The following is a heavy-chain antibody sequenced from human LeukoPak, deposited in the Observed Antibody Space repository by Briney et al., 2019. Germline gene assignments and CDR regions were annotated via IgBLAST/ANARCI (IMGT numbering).Heavy chain of an antibody. V-gene: IGHV3-49*03. CDR3: TRGGIRYFDWLLCDY. CDR1: GFTVGDYA. Sequence: GGSLRLSCRASGFTVGDYAMSWYRQAPGKGLEWVGFIRGKAYGGTTEYGASVKGRFTISRDDSKSIAYLQMNSLKTEDTAVYYCTRGGIRYFDWLLCDYWGQGTLVTVSS. J-gene: IGHJ4*02. CDR2: IRGKAYGGTT. D-gene: IGHD3-9*01.